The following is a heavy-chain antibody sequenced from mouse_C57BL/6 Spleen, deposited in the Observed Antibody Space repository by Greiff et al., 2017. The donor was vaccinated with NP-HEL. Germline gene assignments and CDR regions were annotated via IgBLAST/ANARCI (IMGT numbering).Heavy chain of an antibody. J-gene: IGHJ4*01. V-gene: IGHV1-66*01. CDR2: IYPGSGNT. CDR1: GYSFTSYY. CDR3: ARAYSNPYYYAMDY. Sequence: VQLQQSGPELVKPGASVKISCKASGYSFTSYYIHWVKQRPGQGLEWIGWIYPGSGNTKYNEKFKGKATLTADTSSSTAYMQLSSLTSEDSAVYYCARAYSNPYYYAMDYWGQGTSVTVSS. D-gene: IGHD2-5*01.